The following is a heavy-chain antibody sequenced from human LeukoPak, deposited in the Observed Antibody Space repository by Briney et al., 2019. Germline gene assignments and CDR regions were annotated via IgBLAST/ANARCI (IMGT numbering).Heavy chain of an antibody. D-gene: IGHD4-23*01. CDR3: ARDLAREGGNSGAFDI. V-gene: IGHV3-30-3*01. CDR1: GFTFSTYV. CDR2: ISYDGSNK. J-gene: IGHJ3*02. Sequence: GGSLRLSCAASGFTFSTYVMHWVRQAPGKGLEWVTVISYDGSNKYYADSVKGRFTISRDNSKNTLYLQMNSLRAEDTAVYYCARDLAREGGNSGAFDIWGQGTMVTVSS.